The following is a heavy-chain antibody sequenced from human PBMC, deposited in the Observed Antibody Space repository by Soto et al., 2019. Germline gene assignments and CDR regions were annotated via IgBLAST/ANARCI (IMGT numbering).Heavy chain of an antibody. D-gene: IGHD3-3*01. CDR1: GYSFTGYA. V-gene: IGHV1-3*01. CDR3: ARERGGITIFGVTLGMDV. Sequence: GASVKVSCKAAGYSFTGYAFHWVRQAPGQRLEWMGWISGGNGKTKSSQRFQGRVTFSRDTSASTAYMELSRLRSEDTAVYFCARERGGITIFGVTLGMDVWGSGTTVTVSS. J-gene: IGHJ6*04. CDR2: ISGGNGKT.